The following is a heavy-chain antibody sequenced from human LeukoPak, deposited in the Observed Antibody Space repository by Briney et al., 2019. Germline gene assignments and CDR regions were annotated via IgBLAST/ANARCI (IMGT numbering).Heavy chain of an antibody. CDR2: INHSGST. J-gene: IGHJ4*02. V-gene: IGHV4-34*01. D-gene: IGHD5-24*01. CDR3: ARRPDGFDY. Sequence: SETLSLTCDVYGGSFSGYHWSWIRQPPGKGLEWIGEINHSGSTKYNPSLNNRVTISADTSKNQFSLKVRSVTAADTAVYYCARRPDGFDYWGQGTLVTVSS. CDR1: GGSFSGYH.